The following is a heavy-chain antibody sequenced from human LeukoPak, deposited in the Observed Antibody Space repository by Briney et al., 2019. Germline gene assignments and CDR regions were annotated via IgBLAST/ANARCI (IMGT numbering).Heavy chain of an antibody. CDR3: ARGFRYSSSFLDY. V-gene: IGHV5-51*01. D-gene: IGHD6-6*01. Sequence: GASLKISCKGSGYIFTSYWIGWVRQLPGKGLEWMGIIYPGDSDTRYSPSFQGQVTISADKSISTAYLQWSSLKASDTAMYYCARGFRYSSSFLDYWGQGTLVTVSS. CDR2: IYPGDSDT. J-gene: IGHJ4*02. CDR1: GYIFTSYW.